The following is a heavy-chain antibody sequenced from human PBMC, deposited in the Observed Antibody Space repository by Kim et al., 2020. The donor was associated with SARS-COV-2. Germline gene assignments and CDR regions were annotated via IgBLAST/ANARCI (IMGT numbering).Heavy chain of an antibody. J-gene: IGHJ6*02. Sequence: SVKVSCKASGGTFSSYAISWVRQAPGQGLEWMGGIIPIFGTANYAQKFQGRVTITADESTSTAYMELSSLRSEDTAVYYCARDYGGNSAEDVYYYGMDVWGQGTTVTISS. CDR2: IIPIFGTA. CDR3: ARDYGGNSAEDVYYYGMDV. V-gene: IGHV1-69*13. D-gene: IGHD4-17*01. CDR1: GGTFSSYA.